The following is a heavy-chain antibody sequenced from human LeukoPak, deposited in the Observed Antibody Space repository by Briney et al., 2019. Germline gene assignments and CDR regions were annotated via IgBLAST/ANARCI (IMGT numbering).Heavy chain of an antibody. CDR2: IYWDDDK. CDR3: ARLNVEVVLDY. Sequence: SGPTLVKPTQTLTLTCTFSGFSLSTSGVGVGWIRQPPGKALEWLALIYWDDDKRYSPSLKSRLTIPKDTSKNQVVLTLTNMDSVDTATYYCARLNVEVVLDYWGQGTLVTVSS. J-gene: IGHJ4*02. CDR1: GFSLSTSGVG. D-gene: IGHD2-15*01. V-gene: IGHV2-5*02.